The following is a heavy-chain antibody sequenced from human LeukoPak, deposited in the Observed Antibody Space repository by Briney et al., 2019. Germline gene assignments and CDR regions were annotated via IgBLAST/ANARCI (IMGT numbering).Heavy chain of an antibody. J-gene: IGHJ4*02. CDR2: INSDGSST. CDR3: ARDLTNTAMVKALDY. Sequence: GGSLRLSCAASGFTFSSYWKHWVRQAPGKGLVWVSRINSDGSSTSYADSVKGRFTISRDNAKNTLYLQINSLRAEDTAVYYCARDLTNTAMVKALDYWGQGTLVTVSS. CDR1: GFTFSSYW. D-gene: IGHD5-18*01. V-gene: IGHV3-74*01.